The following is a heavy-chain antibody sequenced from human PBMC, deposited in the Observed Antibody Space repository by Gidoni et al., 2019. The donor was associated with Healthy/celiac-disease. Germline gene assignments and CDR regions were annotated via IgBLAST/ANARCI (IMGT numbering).Heavy chain of an antibody. J-gene: IGHJ3*02. CDR2: INDGNSNT. D-gene: IGHD6-19*01. Sequence: QVQPVQSGAEVKKPGASVKVSCKASGYTFTSYAMHWVRQAPGQKAEWMRWINDGNSNTKYSQKFQGRVTMTRDTCASTAYMELSRLRSEDTAVDYCARMNGYSSGWGRNDAFDIWGQGTMVTVSS. CDR3: ARMNGYSSGWGRNDAFDI. V-gene: IGHV1-3*01. CDR1: GYTFTSYA.